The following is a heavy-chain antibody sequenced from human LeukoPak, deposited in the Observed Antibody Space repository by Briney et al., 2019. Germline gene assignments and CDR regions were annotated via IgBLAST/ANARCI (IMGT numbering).Heavy chain of an antibody. Sequence: PGGSLRLSCAASGFTVSSNYMSWVRQAPGKGLEWVSVIYSGGSTYYADSVKGRFTISRDNSKNTLYLQMNSLRAEDTAVYYCARDGSSGWWGHDAFDIWGQGTMVTVSS. D-gene: IGHD6-19*01. V-gene: IGHV3-53*01. CDR3: ARDGSSGWWGHDAFDI. J-gene: IGHJ3*02. CDR1: GFTVSSNY. CDR2: IYSGGST.